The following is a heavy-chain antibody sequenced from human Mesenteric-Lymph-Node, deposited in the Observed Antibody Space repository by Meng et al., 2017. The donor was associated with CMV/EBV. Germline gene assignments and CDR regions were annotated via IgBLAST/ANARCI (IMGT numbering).Heavy chain of an antibody. Sequence: GGSLRLSCAASGFTFSIYEMNWVRQAPGKGLEWISYISSSGGSTTYYADSVKGRFTISRDNAKNSLYLQMNSLRAEDTAVYYCARGPGYCSSARCYGYHYNGMDVWGQGTTVTVSS. CDR2: ISSSGGSTT. V-gene: IGHV3-48*03. J-gene: IGHJ6*02. CDR1: GFTFSIYE. CDR3: ARGPGYCSSARCYGYHYNGMDV. D-gene: IGHD2-2*01.